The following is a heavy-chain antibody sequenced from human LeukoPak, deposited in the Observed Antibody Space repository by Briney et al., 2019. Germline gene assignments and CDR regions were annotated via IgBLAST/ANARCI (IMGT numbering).Heavy chain of an antibody. V-gene: IGHV3-30-3*01. CDR2: ISYDRSNK. D-gene: IGHD2-15*01. CDR3: ARDGQGWLMSIGYYYFDY. Sequence: PGGSLRLSCAASGFTFSSYAMHWVRQAPGKGLEWVAVISYDRSNKYYADSVKGRFTISRDNSKNTLYLQMNSLRAEDTAVYYCARDGQGWLMSIGYYYFDYWGQGTLVTVSS. J-gene: IGHJ4*02. CDR1: GFTFSSYA.